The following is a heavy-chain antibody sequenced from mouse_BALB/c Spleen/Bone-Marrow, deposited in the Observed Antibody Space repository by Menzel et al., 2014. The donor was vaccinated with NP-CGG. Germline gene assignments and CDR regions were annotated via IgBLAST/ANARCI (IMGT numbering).Heavy chain of an antibody. V-gene: IGHV1S135*01. CDR1: GYVFTSYN. Sequence: EVQLQQSGPELVKPGASVKVSCKASGYVFTSYNMFWVKQGHGKSLEWIGYIDPYSGGTNYNQKFKGKATLTVDKSSNTAYMHLNSLTSEDSAVYYCARELSRAMDYWGQGTSVTVSS. CDR3: ARELSRAMDY. J-gene: IGHJ4*01. D-gene: IGHD1-1*01. CDR2: IDPYSGGT.